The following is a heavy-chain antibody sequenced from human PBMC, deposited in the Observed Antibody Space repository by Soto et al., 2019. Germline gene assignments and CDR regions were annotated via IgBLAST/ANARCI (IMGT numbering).Heavy chain of an antibody. V-gene: IGHV3-30*02. D-gene: IGHD2-2*01. CDR2: IWYDGSNK. J-gene: IGHJ6*02. Sequence: GGSLSLSCAASGFTFSSYGMHWVRQAPGKGLEWVAVIWYDGSNKYYADSVKGRFTISRDNSKNTLYLQMNSLRAEDTAVYYCAKDIVVVPAADYYYYGMDVWGQGTTVTVSS. CDR3: AKDIVVVPAADYYYYGMDV. CDR1: GFTFSSYG.